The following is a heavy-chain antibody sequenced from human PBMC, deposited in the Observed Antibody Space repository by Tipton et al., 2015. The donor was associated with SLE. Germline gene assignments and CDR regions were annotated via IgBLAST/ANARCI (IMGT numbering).Heavy chain of an antibody. CDR2: IYTSGST. V-gene: IGHV4-61*09. J-gene: IGHJ3*02. D-gene: IGHD6-13*01. CDR1: GGSISSGSYY. CDR3: ARVQQLHAFDI. Sequence: TLSLTCTVSGGSISSGSYYWSWIRQPAGKGLEWIGHIYTSGSTNYNPSLKSRVTISVDTSKNQFSLKLSSVTAADTAVYYCARVQQLHAFDIWGQVTMCTVSS.